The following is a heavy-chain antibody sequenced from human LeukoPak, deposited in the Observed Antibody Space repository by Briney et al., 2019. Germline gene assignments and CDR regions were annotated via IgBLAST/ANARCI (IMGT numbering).Heavy chain of an antibody. J-gene: IGHJ4*02. V-gene: IGHV1-46*01. D-gene: IGHD5-24*01. CDR1: GYTFTSYY. CDR2: INSSSGSI. CDR3: ARDGEMTTKLYYFDY. Sequence: GASVKVSCKASGYTFTSYYMHWVRQAPGQGLEWMGIINSSSGSISYAQKFQGRVTMTRDTSTSTVYMELSSLRSEDTAVYYCARDGEMTTKLYYFDYWGQGTLVTVSS.